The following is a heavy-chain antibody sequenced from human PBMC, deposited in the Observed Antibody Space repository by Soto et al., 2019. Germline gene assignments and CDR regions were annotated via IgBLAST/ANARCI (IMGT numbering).Heavy chain of an antibody. V-gene: IGHV3-11*01. J-gene: IGHJ1*01. CDR2: ISSSGSTI. CDR1: GFTFSDYY. CDR3: ARDSSYCSSTSCYWLEYSQH. Sequence: GGSLRLSCAASGFTFSDYYMSWIRQAPGKGLEWVSYISSSGSTIYYADSVKGRFTISRDNAENSLYLQMNSLRAEDTAVYYCARDSSYCSSTSCYWLEYSQHWGQGTLVTVSS. D-gene: IGHD2-2*01.